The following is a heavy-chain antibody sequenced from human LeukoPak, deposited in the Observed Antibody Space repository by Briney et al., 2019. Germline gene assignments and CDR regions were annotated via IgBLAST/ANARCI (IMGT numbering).Heavy chain of an antibody. Sequence: GGSLRLSCAASGFTFSNCAMSWVRQAPGEGLEWISAMSGSGDKTHYADSVKGRFTISRDNSKNTLYLQMNSLTAEDTAVYYWSKKGRLKPPDYWGQGTLVTVSS. CDR3: SKKGRLKPPDY. V-gene: IGHV3-23*01. CDR2: MSGSGDKT. CDR1: GFTFSNCA. J-gene: IGHJ4*02.